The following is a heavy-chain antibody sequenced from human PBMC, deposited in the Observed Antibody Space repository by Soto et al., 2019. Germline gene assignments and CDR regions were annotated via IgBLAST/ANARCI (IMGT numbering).Heavy chain of an antibody. V-gene: IGHV3-15*01. CDR1: GFTFSNAW. J-gene: IGHJ3*02. CDR2: IKSKTDGGPT. CDR3: TTGPHETDAFDI. Sequence: EVQLVESGGGLVKPGWSLRLSCAASGFTFSNAWMSWVRQAPGKGLEWVGRIKSKTDGGPTDYAAPVKGRFTISRADSKNKQYLKMSSLKTEDTDVYYCTTGPHETDAFDIWGQGTMVTVSS.